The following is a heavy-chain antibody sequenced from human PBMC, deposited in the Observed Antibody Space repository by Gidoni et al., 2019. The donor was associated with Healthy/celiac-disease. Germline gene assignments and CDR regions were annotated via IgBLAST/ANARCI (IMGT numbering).Heavy chain of an antibody. V-gene: IGHV4-39*01. CDR2: SYYSGRT. CDR3: ARTGIAVAFDY. J-gene: IGHJ4*02. CDR1: GGSISSSSYY. Sequence: QLQLQASGPGLVKPSETLSLTCTVSGGSISSSSYYWGWIRQPPGKGLAGSGSSYYSGRTYYNPALKSRVTITVDTSKTQFTLKLSSGTAADTAVYYCARTGIAVAFDYWGQGTLVTVSS. D-gene: IGHD6-19*01.